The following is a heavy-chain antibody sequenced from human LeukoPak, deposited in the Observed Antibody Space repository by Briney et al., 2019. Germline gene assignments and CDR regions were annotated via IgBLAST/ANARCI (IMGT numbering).Heavy chain of an antibody. J-gene: IGHJ6*03. Sequence: PGGSLRLSCAASGFTFSSYSMNWVRQAPGKGLEWVSSISSSSSYIYYADSVKGRFTISRDNAKNSLYLQMNSLRAEETAVYYCARRWCSSTSCYVYYYYYMDVWGKGTTVTVSS. V-gene: IGHV3-21*01. CDR2: ISSSSSYI. D-gene: IGHD2-2*01. CDR1: GFTFSSYS. CDR3: ARRWCSSTSCYVYYYYYMDV.